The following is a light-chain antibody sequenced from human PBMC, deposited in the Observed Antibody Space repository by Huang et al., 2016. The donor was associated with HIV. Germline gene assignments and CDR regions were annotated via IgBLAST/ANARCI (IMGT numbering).Light chain of an antibody. CDR1: QDIRND. CDR2: TAF. J-gene: IGKJ2*01. Sequence: AIQMTQSPSSLSASVGDRVTITCRASQDIRNDLAWYQQTPGRVPKLLIYTAFNLQKGVPSRFSGSGSGTDFSLTISDLRPEDFATYYCLQDYHYPSTFGLGTKLELK. V-gene: IGKV1-6*01. CDR3: LQDYHYPST.